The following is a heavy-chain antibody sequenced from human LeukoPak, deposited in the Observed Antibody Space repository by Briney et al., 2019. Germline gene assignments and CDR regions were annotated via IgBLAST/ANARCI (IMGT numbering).Heavy chain of an antibody. CDR3: ARAKYYYDSSGYCD. CDR1: GFTFDDYG. CDR2: INWNGGST. D-gene: IGHD3-22*01. V-gene: IGHV3-20*04. Sequence: PGGSLRLSCAASGFTFDDYGMSWVRQAPGKGLEWVSGINWNGGSTGYADSVKGRFTISRDNAKNSLYLQMNSLRAADTALYYCARAKYYYDSSGYCDWGQGTLVTVSS. J-gene: IGHJ4*02.